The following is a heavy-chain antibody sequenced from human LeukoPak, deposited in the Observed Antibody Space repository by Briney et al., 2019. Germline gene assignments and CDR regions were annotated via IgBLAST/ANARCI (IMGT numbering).Heavy chain of an antibody. CDR3: AKLRAGALHY. Sequence: PSETLSLTCAVSGRSFSGYYLSWIRQPPGKGLEWIGESNHGGSTNYNPSPKSRVTISVDTSKNQFPLKLNCVTAADTAVYYCAKLRAGALHYWGQGTLVTVSS. D-gene: IGHD1-26*01. CDR2: SNHGGST. V-gene: IGHV4-34*01. J-gene: IGHJ4*02. CDR1: GRSFSGYY.